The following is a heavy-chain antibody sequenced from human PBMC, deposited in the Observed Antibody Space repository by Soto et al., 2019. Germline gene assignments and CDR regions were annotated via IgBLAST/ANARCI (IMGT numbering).Heavy chain of an antibody. CDR3: ARQIDQISSSSWPYYYYYYMDV. CDR2: IYYSGST. J-gene: IGHJ6*03. Sequence: PSETLSLTCTVSGGSISSSSYYWGWIRQPPGKGLEWIGSIYYSGSTYYNPSLKSRVTISVDTSKNQFSLKLSSVTAADTAVYYCARQIDQISSSSWPYYYYYYMDVWGKGTTVTVSS. V-gene: IGHV4-39*01. D-gene: IGHD6-13*01. CDR1: GGSISSSSYY.